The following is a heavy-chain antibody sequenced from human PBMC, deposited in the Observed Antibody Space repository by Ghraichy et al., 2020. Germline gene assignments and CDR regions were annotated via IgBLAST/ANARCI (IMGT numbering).Heavy chain of an antibody. D-gene: IGHD4-23*01. Sequence: GGSLRLSCAASGFTFSSYGMHWVRQAPGKGLEWVAVISYDGSNKYYADSVKGRFTISRDTSKNTLYLQMNSLRAEDTAVYYCAKALYGGNSGGFDYWGQGTMVTVSS. CDR2: ISYDGSNK. V-gene: IGHV3-30*18. CDR3: AKALYGGNSGGFDY. CDR1: GFTFSSYG. J-gene: IGHJ4*02.